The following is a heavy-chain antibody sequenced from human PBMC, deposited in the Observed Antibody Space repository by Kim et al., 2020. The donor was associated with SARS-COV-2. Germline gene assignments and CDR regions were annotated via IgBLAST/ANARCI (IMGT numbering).Heavy chain of an antibody. J-gene: IGHJ4*02. D-gene: IGHD3-22*01. CDR1: GDSVSGSSVA. CDR3: ARGRVSTFDY. CDR2: TYYRSKWYN. V-gene: IGHV6-1*01. Sequence: SQTLSLTCAISGDSVSGSSVAWNWIRQSPSRGLEWLGRTYYRSKWYNDSSPFVKSRININPDTSRNQFSLQLNSVTPEDTAVYYCARGRVSTFDYWGQGA.